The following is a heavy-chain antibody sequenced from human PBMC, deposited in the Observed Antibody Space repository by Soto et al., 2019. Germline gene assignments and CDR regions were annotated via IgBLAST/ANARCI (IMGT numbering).Heavy chain of an antibody. CDR1: GGSFSGYY. J-gene: IGHJ6*02. V-gene: IGHV4-34*01. CDR3: ARVTGPYYYGMDV. CDR2: INHSGST. Sequence: QVQLQQWGAGLLKPSETLSLTCAVYGGSFSGYYWSWIRQPPGKGLEWIGEINHSGSTNYNPSLKSRVTISVDTSKNQFSLKLSSVTAADTAVYYCARVTGPYYYGMDVWGQGTTVTVSS.